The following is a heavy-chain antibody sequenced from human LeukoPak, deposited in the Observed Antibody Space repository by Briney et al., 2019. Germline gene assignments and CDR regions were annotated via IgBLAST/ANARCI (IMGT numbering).Heavy chain of an antibody. CDR1: GGTFSSYA. CDR2: IIPIFGTA. Sequence: GSSVKVSCKASGGTFSSYAISWVRQAPGQGLEWMGGIIPIFGTANYAQKFQGRVTITADESTSTAYMELSSLRSEDTAVYYCARAITMVRGARRYDAFDIWGQGTMVTVSS. D-gene: IGHD3-10*01. J-gene: IGHJ3*02. CDR3: ARAITMVRGARRYDAFDI. V-gene: IGHV1-69*01.